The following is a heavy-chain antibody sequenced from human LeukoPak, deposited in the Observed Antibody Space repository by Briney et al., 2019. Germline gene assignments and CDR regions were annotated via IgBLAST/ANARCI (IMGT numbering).Heavy chain of an antibody. CDR1: GFTFSSYW. D-gene: IGHD2-15*01. CDR2: IKQDGSEK. V-gene: IGHV3-7*01. Sequence: PGGSLRLSCAASGFTFSSYWMSWVRQAPGKGLEWVANIKQDGSEKYYVDSVKGRFTISRDNAKNSLYLQMNSLRAEDTAVYYCAKAIPGNWYCSGGSCPTGEYWGQGTLVTVSS. J-gene: IGHJ4*02. CDR3: AKAIPGNWYCSGGSCPTGEY.